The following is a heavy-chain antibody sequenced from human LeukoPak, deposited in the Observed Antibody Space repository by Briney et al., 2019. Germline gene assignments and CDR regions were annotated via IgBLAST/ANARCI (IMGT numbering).Heavy chain of an antibody. D-gene: IGHD3-16*01. Sequence: SETLSLTCAVYGGSFGGYYWSWIRQPPGKGLEWIGEINHSGSTNYNPSLKSRVTISVDTSKNQFSLKLSSVTAADTAVYYCARMIGDYWGQGTLVTVSS. CDR2: INHSGST. CDR1: GGSFGGYY. V-gene: IGHV4-34*01. CDR3: ARMIGDY. J-gene: IGHJ4*02.